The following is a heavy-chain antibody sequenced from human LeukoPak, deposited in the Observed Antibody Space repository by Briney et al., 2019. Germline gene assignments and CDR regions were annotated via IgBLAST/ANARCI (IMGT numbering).Heavy chain of an antibody. J-gene: IGHJ4*02. D-gene: IGHD1-26*01. CDR1: GYTFTSYY. V-gene: IGHV1-46*01. CDR2: INPSGGST. Sequence: ASVKVSCKASGYTFTSYYMHWVRQAPGQGLEWMGIINPSGGSTSYAQKFQGRVTMTRDTSTSTVYMELSSLRSEDTAVYYCAREKVGATFRGPFDYWGQGTLVTVSS. CDR3: AREKVGATFRGPFDY.